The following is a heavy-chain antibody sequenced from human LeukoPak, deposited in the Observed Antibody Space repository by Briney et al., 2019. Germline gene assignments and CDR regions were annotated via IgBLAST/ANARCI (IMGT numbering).Heavy chain of an antibody. V-gene: IGHV3-7*01. CDR2: IKQDGSEK. CDR3: ARRYFDY. Sequence: GGSLRLSCAASGFTFSSYAMSWVRQAPGKGLEWVANIKQDGSEKYYVDSVKGRFTISRDDAKNSLYLQMNSLRAEDTAVYYCARRYFDYWGQGTLVTVSS. J-gene: IGHJ4*02. CDR1: GFTFSSYA.